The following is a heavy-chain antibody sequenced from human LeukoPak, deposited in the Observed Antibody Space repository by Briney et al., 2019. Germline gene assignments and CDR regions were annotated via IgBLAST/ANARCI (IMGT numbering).Heavy chain of an antibody. V-gene: IGHV4-39*07. D-gene: IGHD4-23*01. J-gene: IGHJ6*03. Sequence: SETLSLTCIISDDSISSSTYYWSWIRQPPGKGLEWIGEINHSGSTNYNPSLKSRVTISVDTSKTQFSLKLTSVTAADTAVYYCAITPKTYGGTFYYYYMDVWGKGTTVTISS. CDR2: INHSGST. CDR1: DDSISSSTYY. CDR3: AITPKTYGGTFYYYYMDV.